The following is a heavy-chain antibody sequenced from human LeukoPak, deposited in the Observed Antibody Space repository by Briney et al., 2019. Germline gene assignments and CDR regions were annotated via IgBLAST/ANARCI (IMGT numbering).Heavy chain of an antibody. CDR1: GFTFSSYW. CDR3: ARDIGDTAMSYYFDY. J-gene: IGHJ4*02. V-gene: IGHV3-74*01. CDR2: INSDGSST. D-gene: IGHD5-18*01. Sequence: GGSLRLSCAASGFTFSSYWMHWVRQAPGKGLVWVSRINSDGSSTSYADSVKGRFTISRDNAKNTLYLQMNSLRAEDTAVYYCARDIGDTAMSYYFDYWGQGTLVTVSS.